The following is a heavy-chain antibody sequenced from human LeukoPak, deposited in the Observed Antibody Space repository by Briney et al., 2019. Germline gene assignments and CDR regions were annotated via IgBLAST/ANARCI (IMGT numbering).Heavy chain of an antibody. D-gene: IGHD3-22*01. J-gene: IGHJ3*02. V-gene: IGHV1-69*04. CDR3: ARDRYYYDSSGYHTAFDT. CDR2: IIPIFGIA. CDR1: GGTFSSYA. Sequence: EASVKVSCKASGGTFSSYAISWVRQAPGQGLEWMGRIIPIFGIANYAQKFQGRVTITADKSTSTAYMELSSLRSEDTAVYYCARDRYYYDSSGYHTAFDTWGQGTMVTVSS.